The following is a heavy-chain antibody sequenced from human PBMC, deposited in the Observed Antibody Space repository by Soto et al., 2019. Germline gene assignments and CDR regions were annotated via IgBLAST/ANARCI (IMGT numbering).Heavy chain of an antibody. CDR2: ISYDGSNK. CDR3: AREWELLLFGNWFDP. D-gene: IGHD1-26*01. Sequence: GGSLRLSCAASGFTFSSYAMHWVRQAPGKGLEWVAVISYDGSNKYYADSVKGRFTISRDNSKNTLYLQMNSLRAEDTAVYYCAREWELLLFGNWFDPWGQGTLVTVSS. V-gene: IGHV3-30-3*01. CDR1: GFTFSSYA. J-gene: IGHJ5*02.